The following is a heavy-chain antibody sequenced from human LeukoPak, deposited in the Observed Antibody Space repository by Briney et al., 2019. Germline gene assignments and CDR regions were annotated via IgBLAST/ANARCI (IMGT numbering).Heavy chain of an antibody. V-gene: IGHV3-74*01. D-gene: IGHD6-19*01. J-gene: IGHJ4*02. CDR2: INTDGTVT. CDR1: GFTFSKYW. Sequence: GGSLRLSCAASGFTFSKYWMLWVRHAPGKGLESVSRINTDGTVTTYADSVKGRFTVSRDNADNTMFLQMNSERDEDTAVYYCATKQWLAPPPDSWGQGTPVTVSS. CDR3: ATKQWLAPPPDS.